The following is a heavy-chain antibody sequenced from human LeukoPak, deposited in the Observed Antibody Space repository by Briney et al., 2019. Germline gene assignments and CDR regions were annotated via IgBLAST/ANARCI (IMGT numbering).Heavy chain of an antibody. V-gene: IGHV1-18*01. J-gene: IGHJ5*02. CDR3: ARDKVIATAGTPNWFDP. CDR1: GYTFDRFG. CDR2: ISAYDGNT. Sequence: ASVKVSCKASGYTFDRFGISWVRQAPGQGLEWLGWISAYDGNTNYAQNVQGRVTMTTDTSTSTAYMELRSLRYDDTAVYYCARDKVIATAGTPNWFDPWGQGTLVTVSS. D-gene: IGHD6-13*01.